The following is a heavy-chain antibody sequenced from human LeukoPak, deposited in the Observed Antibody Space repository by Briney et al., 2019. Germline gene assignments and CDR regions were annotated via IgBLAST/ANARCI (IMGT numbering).Heavy chain of an antibody. CDR1: GYTSTSYG. J-gene: IGHJ3*02. D-gene: IGHD6-6*01. CDR3: ARRRVDGYSSSSFAFDI. V-gene: IGHV1-69*05. CDR2: IIPIFGTA. Sequence: ASVKVSCKASGYTSTSYGISWVRQAPGQGLEWMGRIIPIFGTANYAQKFQGRVTITTDESTSTAYMELSSLRSEDTAVYYCARRRVDGYSSSSFAFDIWGQGTMVTVSS.